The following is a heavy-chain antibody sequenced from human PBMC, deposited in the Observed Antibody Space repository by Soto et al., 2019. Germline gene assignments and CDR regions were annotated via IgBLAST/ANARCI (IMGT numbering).Heavy chain of an antibody. CDR3: AREMPSTAAAYFYYGLNV. Sequence: SVKVSCKASGGAFNNYAIYWVRQAPGQGLEWLGTIVPVFQSFYYAPRFRGRLTITADGSTDTVYMMLNRLKSEDTAVYYCAREMPSTAAAYFYYGLNVWGQGTSVTVSS. J-gene: IGHJ6*02. CDR1: GGAFNNYA. D-gene: IGHD6-13*01. CDR2: IVPVFQSF. V-gene: IGHV1-69*13.